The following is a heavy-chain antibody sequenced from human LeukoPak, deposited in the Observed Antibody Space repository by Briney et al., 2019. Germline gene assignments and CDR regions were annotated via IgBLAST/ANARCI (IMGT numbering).Heavy chain of an antibody. Sequence: PSETLSLTCTVSGGSITSYYWTWIRQPPGKGLEWIGEINHSGSTNYNPSLKSRVTISVDTSKNQFSLKLSSVTAADTAVYYCARVRSDYVDYWGQGTLVTVSS. CDR1: GGSITSYY. CDR2: INHSGST. CDR3: ARVRSDYVDY. V-gene: IGHV4-34*01. J-gene: IGHJ4*02.